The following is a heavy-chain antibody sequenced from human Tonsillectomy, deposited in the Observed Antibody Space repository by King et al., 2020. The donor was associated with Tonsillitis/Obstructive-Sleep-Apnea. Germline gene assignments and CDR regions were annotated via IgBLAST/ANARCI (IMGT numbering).Heavy chain of an antibody. Sequence: VQLVESGGGVVQPGRSLRLSCAASGFNFSSYAMHWVRQAPGKGLKWVAVISDDGSKKYYADSVKGRFTFSRDKSKNTLYLRMNSLTTEDAAVYYCARGEYDPYYFDYWGLGTLVTVSS. D-gene: IGHD1-1*01. J-gene: IGHJ4*02. CDR1: GFNFSSYA. V-gene: IGHV3-30*04. CDR2: ISDDGSKK. CDR3: ARGEYDPYYFDY.